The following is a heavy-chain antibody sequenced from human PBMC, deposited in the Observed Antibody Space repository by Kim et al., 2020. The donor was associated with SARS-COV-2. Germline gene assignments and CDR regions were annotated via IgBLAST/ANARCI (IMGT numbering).Heavy chain of an antibody. J-gene: IGHJ4*01. CDR2: IYHSGST. CDR3: ARVAQYYYASWSYGVDY. Sequence: SETLSLTCAVYGGSFSGYYWSWIRQPPGKGLEWIGEIYHSGSTNYNPSLESRVTISLDTSKNQFSLKLSSMTAADTAVYFCARVAQYYYASWSYGVDYWG. D-gene: IGHD3-10*01. CDR1: GGSFSGYY. V-gene: IGHV4-34*01.